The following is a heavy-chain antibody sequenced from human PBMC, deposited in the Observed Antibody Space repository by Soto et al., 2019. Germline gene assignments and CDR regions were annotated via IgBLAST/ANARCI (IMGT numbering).Heavy chain of an antibody. CDR2: ISGSGSST. CDR3: AKAWGIDY. D-gene: IGHD7-27*01. V-gene: IGHV3-23*01. Sequence: EVQLLESGGGLVEPGGSRRLSCAASGFTFSSYTMSWVRQAPGKGREWVSTISGSGSSTYSADSVKGRFTISRDNSKNTLYLQINSLRVEDTAIYYCAKAWGIDYWGQGTLVTVSS. J-gene: IGHJ4*02. CDR1: GFTFSSYT.